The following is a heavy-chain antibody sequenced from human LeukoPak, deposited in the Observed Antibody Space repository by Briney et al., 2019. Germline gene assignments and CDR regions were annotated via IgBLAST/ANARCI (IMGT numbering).Heavy chain of an antibody. CDR2: INHSGST. CDR3: ARDWTSVQFQH. V-gene: IGHV4-34*01. Sequence: SETLSLTCAVYGGSFSGYYWSWIRQPPGKGLEWIGEINHSGSTNYNPSLKSRVTISVDTSKNQFSLKLSSVTAADTAVYYCARDWTSVQFQHWGQGTLVTVSS. CDR1: GGSFSGYY. D-gene: IGHD3/OR15-3a*01. J-gene: IGHJ1*01.